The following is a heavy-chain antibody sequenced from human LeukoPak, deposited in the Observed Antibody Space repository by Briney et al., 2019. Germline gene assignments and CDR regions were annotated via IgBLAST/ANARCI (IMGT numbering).Heavy chain of an antibody. Sequence: SETLSITCAVYGGSFSGYYWSWIRQPPGKGLEWIGEINHSGSTNYNPSLKSRVTISVDTSKNQFSLKLSSVTAADTAVYYCARALRGGYNYYAYWGQGTLVTVSS. V-gene: IGHV4-34*01. CDR1: GGSFSGYY. J-gene: IGHJ4*02. D-gene: IGHD5-12*01. CDR3: ARALRGGYNYYAY. CDR2: INHSGST.